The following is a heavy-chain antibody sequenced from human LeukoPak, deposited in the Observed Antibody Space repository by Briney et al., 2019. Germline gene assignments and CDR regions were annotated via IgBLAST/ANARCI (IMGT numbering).Heavy chain of an antibody. CDR3: ARGVYYDFWSVVDSGAFDI. D-gene: IGHD3-3*01. J-gene: IGHJ3*02. CDR1: GGSISSGSYY. CDR2: INHSGST. V-gene: IGHV4-39*07. Sequence: PSQTLSLTCTVSGGSISSGSYYWSWIRQPPGKGLEWIGEINHSGSTNYNPSLKSRVTISVDTSKNQFSLKLSSVTAADTAVYYCARGVYYDFWSVVDSGAFDIWGQGTMVTVSS.